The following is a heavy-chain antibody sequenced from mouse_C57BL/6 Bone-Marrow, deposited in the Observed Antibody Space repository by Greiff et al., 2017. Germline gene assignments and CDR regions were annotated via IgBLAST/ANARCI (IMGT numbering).Heavy chain of an antibody. D-gene: IGHD2-4*01. CDR2: ISSGGSYT. Sequence: EVQRVESGGDLVKPGGSLKLSCAASGFTFSSYGMSWVRQTPDKRLEWVATISSGGSYTYYPDSVKGRFTISRDNAKNTLYLQMSSLKSEDTAMYYCARQQDYHSYWGQGTLVTVSA. J-gene: IGHJ3*01. V-gene: IGHV5-6*01. CDR3: ARQQDYHSY. CDR1: GFTFSSYG.